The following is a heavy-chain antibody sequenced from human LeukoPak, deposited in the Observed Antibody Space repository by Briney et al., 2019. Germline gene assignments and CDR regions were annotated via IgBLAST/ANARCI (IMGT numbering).Heavy chain of an antibody. J-gene: IGHJ4*02. CDR2: INPNSGGT. CDR1: GYTFTGYY. CDR3: ARPSSSWYPYYFDY. V-gene: IGHV1-2*02. D-gene: IGHD6-13*01. Sequence: ASVKVSCKASGYTFTGYYMHWVRQAPGQGLEWMGWINPNSGGTNYAQKFQGRVTMTRDTPISTAYMELSRLRSDDTAVYYCARPSSSWYPYYFDYWGQGTLVTVSS.